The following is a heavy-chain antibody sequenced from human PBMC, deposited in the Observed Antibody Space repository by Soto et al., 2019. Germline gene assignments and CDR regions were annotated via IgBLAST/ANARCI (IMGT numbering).Heavy chain of an antibody. Sequence: PGGSLRLSCAASGFTLSSYWMYWVRQTPGKGLVWVARIKNGAGDTSYAESVKGRFTISRDNAKNTLYLQMSSLGSEDTAVYYCVRFSGLDVWGQGTTVTVSS. CDR1: GFTLSSYW. CDR2: IKNGAGDT. J-gene: IGHJ6*02. V-gene: IGHV3-74*01. CDR3: VRFSGLDV.